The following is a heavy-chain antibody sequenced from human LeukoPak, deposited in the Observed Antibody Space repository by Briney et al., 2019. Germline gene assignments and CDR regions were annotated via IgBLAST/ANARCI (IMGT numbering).Heavy chain of an antibody. CDR2: ISGSGYST. Sequence: GGSLRLSCVASGFTFNNYAMTWVRQAPGKGLEWVSAISGSGYSTYYADSVKGRFTISRDNAKNSLYLQMNSLRAEDTAMYYCAKDQAYSSGYGDYWGQGTLVTVSS. D-gene: IGHD6-19*01. J-gene: IGHJ4*02. CDR3: AKDQAYSSGYGDY. V-gene: IGHV3-23*01. CDR1: GFTFNNYA.